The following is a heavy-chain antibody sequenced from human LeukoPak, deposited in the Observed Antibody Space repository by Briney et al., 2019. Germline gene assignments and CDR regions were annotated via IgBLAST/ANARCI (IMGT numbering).Heavy chain of an antibody. Sequence: PSETLSLTCTVSGGSISSYYWGWIRQPPGKGLEWIGSIYHSGSTYYNPSLKSRVTITVDTSKNQFSLKLSSVTAADTAVYYCARDRAMAYCGGDCYLAGDAFDIWGQGTMVTVSS. D-gene: IGHD2-21*02. CDR2: IYHSGST. CDR1: GGSISSYY. V-gene: IGHV4-38-2*02. CDR3: ARDRAMAYCGGDCYLAGDAFDI. J-gene: IGHJ3*02.